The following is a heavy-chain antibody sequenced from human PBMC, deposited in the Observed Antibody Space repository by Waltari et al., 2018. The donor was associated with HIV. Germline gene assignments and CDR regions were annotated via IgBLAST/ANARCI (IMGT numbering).Heavy chain of an antibody. CDR2: INTDGTYT. CDR1: GFSCTSSW. Sequence: EVRLEESGGGLVQPGGYLRLACAASGFSCTSSWRHWVRQVPGKRPEWVSRINTDGTYTNYADAVRGRFSNSRDNAKNTLYLQMNSLKVEDTAVYFCAVPRCNRANCHFASWGQGTLVTVSS. J-gene: IGHJ4*02. V-gene: IGHV3-74*01. D-gene: IGHD1-1*01. CDR3: AVPRCNRANCHFAS.